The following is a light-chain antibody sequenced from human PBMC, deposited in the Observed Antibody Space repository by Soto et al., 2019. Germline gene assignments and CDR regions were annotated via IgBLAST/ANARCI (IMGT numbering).Light chain of an antibody. CDR1: QSVSTN. Sequence: EIVMTQSPATLSVSPGERATLSCRASQSVSTNLVWYQQKPGQAPRLLIYRASTRATGIPARFSGGGSGTEFTLTISSLQSEDFAVYICQQYNNWPPRWTFGQGTKVEIK. CDR3: QQYNNWPPRWT. V-gene: IGKV3-15*01. CDR2: RAS. J-gene: IGKJ1*01.